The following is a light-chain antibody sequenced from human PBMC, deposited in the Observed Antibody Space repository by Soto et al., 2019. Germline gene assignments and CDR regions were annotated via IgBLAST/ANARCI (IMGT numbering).Light chain of an antibody. V-gene: IGKV3-20*01. CDR1: QSVSSNY. J-gene: IGKJ4*01. CDR2: RAS. CDR3: QQYGTSPLT. Sequence: EIVLTQSPGTLSLSPGERATLSCRASQSVSSNYLAWYQQKPGQAPKVLIYRASSRATGIPDRFSGGGSGTDFTLTISRLEPEDFAVYYCQQYGTSPLTFAGGTKVE.